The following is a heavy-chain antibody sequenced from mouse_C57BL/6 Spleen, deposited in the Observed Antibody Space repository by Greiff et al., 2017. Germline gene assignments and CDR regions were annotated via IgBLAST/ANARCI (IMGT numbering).Heavy chain of an antibody. V-gene: IGHV2-2*01. Sequence: QVQLQQSGPGRGKKAQRGSSSGTGAGLERKSDGGHGGGQSPGKGREGLGVRWRGGSTDNNAAFISRVRIRKEDSKSKVFFKMNSLQADDTAIYYCARNADLYYFDYWGQGTTLTVSS. CDR3: ARNADLYYFDY. CDR1: GLERKSDG. CDR2: RWRGGST. D-gene: IGHD6-1*01. J-gene: IGHJ2*01.